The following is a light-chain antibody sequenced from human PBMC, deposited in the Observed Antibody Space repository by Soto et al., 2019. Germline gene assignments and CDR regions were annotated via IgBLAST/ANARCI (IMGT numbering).Light chain of an antibody. J-gene: IGKJ1*01. Sequence: PGARATLSCRASRSVSSSLAWYQQKPAQAPRLLIHGATTRATGIPARFSGCGSGTEFTLTISSLQAEDFAAYYCQQYNNCPRTFGQGTKVDIK. CDR2: GAT. V-gene: IGKV3-15*01. CDR3: QQYNNCPRT. CDR1: RSVSSS.